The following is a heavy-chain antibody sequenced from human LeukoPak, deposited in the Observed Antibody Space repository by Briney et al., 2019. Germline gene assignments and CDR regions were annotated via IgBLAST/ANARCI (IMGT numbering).Heavy chain of an antibody. D-gene: IGHD3-9*01. V-gene: IGHV4-38-2*02. CDR1: DYSITTAYY. J-gene: IGHJ4*02. CDR2: IYHSGNT. Sequence: MTSETLSLTCTVSDYSITTAYYWGWIRQPPGKGLEWIGSIYHSGNTYHNPSLKSRVTISVDTSRNQFSLKLRSVTAADTAVYYCAREATADILTGYYTSPHFDYWGQGTLVTVSS. CDR3: AREATADILTGYYTSPHFDY.